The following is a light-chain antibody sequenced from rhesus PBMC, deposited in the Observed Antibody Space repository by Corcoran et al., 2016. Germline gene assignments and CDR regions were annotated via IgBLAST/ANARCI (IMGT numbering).Light chain of an antibody. J-gene: IGKJ4*01. V-gene: IGKV3-42*03. CDR2: DAY. Sequence: EIVMTQSPATLSLSPGERATLSCRASQSVSSNLAWYQQKPGQAPSLLIFDAYGRTTGISDRVSGSGSWTEFTLTITSLEPEDFVLYYCQQYNNWPLTFGGGTKVEIK. CDR1: QSVSSN. CDR3: QQYNNWPLT.